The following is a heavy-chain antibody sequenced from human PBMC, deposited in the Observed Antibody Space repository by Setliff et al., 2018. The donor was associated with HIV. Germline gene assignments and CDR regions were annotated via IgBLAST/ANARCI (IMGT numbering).Heavy chain of an antibody. D-gene: IGHD3-9*01. CDR3: AGGDILTGYYSRAFDI. Sequence: SETLSLTCTVSGGSTSSGSYYWSWIRQPAGKGLEWIGHIYTSGSTNYNPSLKSRVTISVDTSKNQFSLKLSSVTAADTAVYYCAGGDILTGYYSRAFDIWGQGTMVTVSS. V-gene: IGHV4-61*09. CDR1: GGSTSSGSYY. CDR2: IYTSGST. J-gene: IGHJ3*02.